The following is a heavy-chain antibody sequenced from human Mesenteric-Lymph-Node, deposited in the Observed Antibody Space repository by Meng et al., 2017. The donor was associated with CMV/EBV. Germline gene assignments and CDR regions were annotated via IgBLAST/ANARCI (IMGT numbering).Heavy chain of an antibody. Sequence: QITLKESGPTLVKPTQTLTLTCTFSGFSLSTSGGGVGWIGQPPGKALEWLALIYWDDDKRYSPSLKSRLTITKDTSKKQVVLTMTNMDPVDTATYYCAHSSGIAAAGPFYFDYWGQGTLVTVSS. CDR3: AHSSGIAAAGPFYFDY. CDR1: GFSLSTSGGG. V-gene: IGHV2-5*02. D-gene: IGHD6-13*01. J-gene: IGHJ4*02. CDR2: IYWDDDK.